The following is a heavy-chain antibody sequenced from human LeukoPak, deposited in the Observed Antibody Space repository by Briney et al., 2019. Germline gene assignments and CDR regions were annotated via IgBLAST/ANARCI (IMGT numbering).Heavy chain of an antibody. CDR3: ARDRGSSSGSDAFDI. J-gene: IGHJ3*02. Sequence: GGSLRLSCAASGFTFSSYSMNWVRQAPGKGLEWVSYISSSSSTIYYADSVKGRFTISRDNAKNSLYLQMNSLRAEDTDVYYCARDRGSSSGSDAFDIWGQGTMVTVSS. V-gene: IGHV3-48*04. CDR2: ISSSSSTI. D-gene: IGHD6-13*01. CDR1: GFTFSSYS.